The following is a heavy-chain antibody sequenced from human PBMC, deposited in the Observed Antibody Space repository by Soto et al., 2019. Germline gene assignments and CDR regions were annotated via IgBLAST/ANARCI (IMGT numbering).Heavy chain of an antibody. Sequence: QVQLQESGPGLLKPSQTLSLTCTVSGDSITSRDYYWTWIRQPPGRALEWIGYIYYSGSSYYNPSLKSPVTISLDPSKNQFSLKLNSVTAADAAVYYCDRWLTGVYYYGMDVWGQGTTVIVSS. V-gene: IGHV4-30-4*01. CDR1: GDSITSRDYY. D-gene: IGHD3-10*01. CDR3: DRWLTGVYYYGMDV. J-gene: IGHJ6*02. CDR2: IYYSGSS.